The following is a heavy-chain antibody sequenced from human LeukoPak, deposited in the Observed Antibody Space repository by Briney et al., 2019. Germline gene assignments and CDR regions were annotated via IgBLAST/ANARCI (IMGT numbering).Heavy chain of an antibody. V-gene: IGHV3-30*04. CDR1: GFTFSSYA. D-gene: IGHD3-3*01. CDR3: AGHFGAWHYFDY. Sequence: TGGSLRLSCAASGFTFSSYAIHWVRQAPGKGLEWVALISYDGSTEYSTDSVKGRFTISRDNSKNTLYLQMNSLRPEDTAVYYCAGHFGAWHYFDYWGQGTLVTVSS. J-gene: IGHJ4*02. CDR2: ISYDGSTE.